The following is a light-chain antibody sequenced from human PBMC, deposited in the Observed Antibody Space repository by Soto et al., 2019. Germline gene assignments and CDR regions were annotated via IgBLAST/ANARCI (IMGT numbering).Light chain of an antibody. V-gene: IGKV1-27*01. Sequence: DIQMTQSPSSLSASVGDRVTITCRASQGISNYLAWYQQKPGKVPKLPIYAASTLQSGVPCRFSGSGSGTDFTLTNSTLQPEDVATYYGQQYNSAPWTFGHETKVEIK. CDR1: QGISNY. J-gene: IGKJ1*01. CDR3: QQYNSAPWT. CDR2: AAS.